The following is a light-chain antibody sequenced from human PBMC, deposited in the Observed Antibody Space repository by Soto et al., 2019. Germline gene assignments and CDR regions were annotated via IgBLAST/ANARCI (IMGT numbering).Light chain of an antibody. CDR2: AAS. V-gene: IGKV1-9*01. CDR1: QGISSY. Sequence: DIQLTQSPSFLSASVGDRVTITCRASQGISSYLAWYQQKPGKAPKLLIYAASTLQSGVPSRFSGSGSGTEFTLTISSLQPEDFATYYCQQLNRYPPTFVPGTKVDIK. CDR3: QQLNRYPPT. J-gene: IGKJ3*01.